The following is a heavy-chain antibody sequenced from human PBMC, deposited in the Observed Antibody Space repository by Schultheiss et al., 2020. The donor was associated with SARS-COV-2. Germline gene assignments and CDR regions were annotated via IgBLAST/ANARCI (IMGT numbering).Heavy chain of an antibody. CDR2: INSDGSST. CDR1: GFTFSSYA. V-gene: IGHV3-74*01. D-gene: IGHD1-26*01. J-gene: IGHJ6*02. CDR3: ARDVVGGTRYGMDV. Sequence: GESLKISCAASGFTFSSYAMHWVRQAPGKGLVWVSRINSDGSSTSYADSVKGRFTISRDNAKNTLYLQMNSLRAEDTAVYYCARDVVGGTRYGMDVWGQGTTVTVSS.